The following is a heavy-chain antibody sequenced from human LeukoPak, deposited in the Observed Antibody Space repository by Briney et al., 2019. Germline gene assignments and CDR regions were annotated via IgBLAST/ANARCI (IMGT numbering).Heavy chain of an antibody. CDR1: GFTFSSYG. J-gene: IGHJ4*02. D-gene: IGHD4-17*01. V-gene: IGHV3-30*02. Sequence: GGSLRLSCAASGFTFSSYGMHWVRQAPGKGLEWVAFTQYDGSNKYYADSVKGRFTISRDNSKNTLYLQMNSLRPEDTAVYYCAKDREGKASVPLLDYWGQGTLVTVSS. CDR2: TQYDGSNK. CDR3: AKDREGKASVPLLDY.